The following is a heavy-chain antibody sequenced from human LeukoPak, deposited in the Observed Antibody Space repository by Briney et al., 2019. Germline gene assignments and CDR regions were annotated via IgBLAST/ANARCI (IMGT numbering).Heavy chain of an antibody. CDR1: GGSISSGGYS. J-gene: IGHJ4*02. V-gene: IGHV4-61*08. CDR2: ICNRGGT. Sequence: PSETLSLTCAVSGGSISSGGYSWSWVRQPPGKGLEWIGHICNRGGTNYNPSLKSRVTISRDTSKNQFSLKVSSVTAADTAVYYCLRASGYYKLAYFDYWGQGTLVTVSS. D-gene: IGHD3-22*01. CDR3: LRASGYYKLAYFDY.